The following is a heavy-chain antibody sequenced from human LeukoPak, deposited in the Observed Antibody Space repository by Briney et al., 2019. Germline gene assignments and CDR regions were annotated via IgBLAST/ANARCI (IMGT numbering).Heavy chain of an antibody. J-gene: IGHJ4*02. CDR1: GGSISGYY. D-gene: IGHD4-17*01. CDR2: VFTSGST. Sequence: SETLSLTCTVSGGSISGYYWSWIRQPAGKGLEWIGRVFTSGSTNFNPSVKSRVTISIDKSKNEFYLNLNSVTATDTALYYCARERATVTTELDCWGQGILVTVYS. V-gene: IGHV4-4*07. CDR3: ARERATVTTELDC.